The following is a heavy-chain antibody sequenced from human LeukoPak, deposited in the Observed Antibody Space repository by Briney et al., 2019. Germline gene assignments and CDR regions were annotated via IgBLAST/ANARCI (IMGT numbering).Heavy chain of an antibody. CDR3: ARDLRPYYYESSGYYYSFEPPGY. CDR1: GFTFSNYW. D-gene: IGHD3-22*01. V-gene: IGHV3-74*01. Sequence: GGSLRLSCTPSGFTFSNYWMHWVRHAPGKGPVWVSRINSVGSSTSYADSVKGRFTISRDDAKNTLYLQMNSLRAEDTAVYYCARDLRPYYYESSGYYYSFEPPGYWGQGTLVTVSS. J-gene: IGHJ4*02. CDR2: INSVGSST.